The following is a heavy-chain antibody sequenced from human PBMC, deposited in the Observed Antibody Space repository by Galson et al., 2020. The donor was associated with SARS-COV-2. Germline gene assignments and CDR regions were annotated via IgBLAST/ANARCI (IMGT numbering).Heavy chain of an antibody. J-gene: IGHJ6*03. Sequence: SETLSLTFTVSGGSISTSSDYWGWIRQPPGKGLEWIATIYYSGSTYYNPSLKSRVVISVDKSKNQFSLRMSSVTAADTAVYYCARRKYYNYYMDVWGKGTAVIISS. CDR3: ARRKYYNYYMDV. CDR1: GGSISTSSDY. V-gene: IGHV4-39*01. CDR2: IYYSGST.